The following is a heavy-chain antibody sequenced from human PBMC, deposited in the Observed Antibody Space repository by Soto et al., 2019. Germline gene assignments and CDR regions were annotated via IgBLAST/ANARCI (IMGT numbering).Heavy chain of an antibody. CDR2: MNPNSGNT. Sequence: ASVKVSCKASGYTFTSYYMHWVRQATGQGLEWMGWMNPNSGNTGYAQKFQGRVTMTRNTSISTAYMELSSLRSEDTAVYYCARVLGYSSGWEPTFFDYWGQGTLVTVSS. D-gene: IGHD6-19*01. CDR3: ARVLGYSSGWEPTFFDY. CDR1: GYTFTSYY. J-gene: IGHJ4*02. V-gene: IGHV1-8*02.